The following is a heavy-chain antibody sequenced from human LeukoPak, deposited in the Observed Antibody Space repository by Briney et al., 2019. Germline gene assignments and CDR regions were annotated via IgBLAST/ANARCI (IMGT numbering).Heavy chain of an antibody. D-gene: IGHD3-22*01. CDR1: GFTFSSYW. CDR3: ARDSVPINYDSSGYDY. J-gene: IGHJ4*02. V-gene: IGHV3-7*01. CDR2: IKQDGSEK. Sequence: PGGSLRLSCAASGFTFSSYWKSWVRQAPGKGLEWVANIKQDGSEKYYVDSVKGRFTISRDNTKNSLYLQMNSLRAEDTAVYYGARDSVPINYDSSGYDYWGQGTLVTVSS.